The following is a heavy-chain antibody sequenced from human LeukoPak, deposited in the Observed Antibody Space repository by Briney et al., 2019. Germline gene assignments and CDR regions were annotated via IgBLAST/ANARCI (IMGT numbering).Heavy chain of an antibody. V-gene: IGHV3-73*01. CDR2: IRSKARSYAT. CDR1: GFTFSGAA. Sequence: GGSLRLSCADSGFTFSGAAIHWVRQASGKGLEWVGRIRSKARSYATEYAASVRGRFTISREDSKNTAYLQMNSLKTEDTAIYYCLEMNTMGYWGQGTLVTVSS. D-gene: IGHD5-24*01. J-gene: IGHJ4*02. CDR3: LEMNTMGY.